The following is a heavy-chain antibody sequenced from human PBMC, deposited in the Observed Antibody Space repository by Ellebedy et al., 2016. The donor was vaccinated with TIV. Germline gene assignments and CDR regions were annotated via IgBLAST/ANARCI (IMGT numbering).Heavy chain of an antibody. CDR1: GFTLNTYG. Sequence: GGSLRLXCAASGFTLNTYGLNWVRQAPGKGLEWVSSISTSRPYIYYADSLKGRFTISRDNAKNSLYLQMNSLRAEDTAIYYCARDRYESSGLYYFDLWGQGTMVTVSS. CDR2: ISTSRPYI. J-gene: IGHJ3*01. D-gene: IGHD3-22*01. V-gene: IGHV3-21*01. CDR3: ARDRYESSGLYYFDL.